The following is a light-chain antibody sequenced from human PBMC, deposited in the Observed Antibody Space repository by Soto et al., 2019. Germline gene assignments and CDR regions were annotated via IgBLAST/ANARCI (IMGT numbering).Light chain of an antibody. CDR3: QQSYSTPRT. CDR1: QSISSY. J-gene: IGKJ1*01. V-gene: IGKV1-39*01. Sequence: DIQMTQSPSSLSASVGDRVTITCRASQSISSYLNWYQQKPGKATKLLIYAASSVQSGVPSRFSGSGSGTDFTLNISSLQPEDFATYYCQQSYSTPRTFGQGTKVEIK. CDR2: AAS.